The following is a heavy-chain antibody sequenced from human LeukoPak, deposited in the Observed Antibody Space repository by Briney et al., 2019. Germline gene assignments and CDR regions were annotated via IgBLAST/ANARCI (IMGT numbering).Heavy chain of an antibody. D-gene: IGHD6-13*01. J-gene: IGHJ4*02. CDR1: GGAFSSYA. V-gene: IGHV1-69*05. CDR3: ASGNGFVRGIAAAGFDY. Sequence: SVKVSCKASGGAFSSYAISWVRQAPGQGLEWMGRIIPIFGTANYAQKFQGRVTITTDESTSTAYMELSSLRSEDTAVYYCASGNGFVRGIAAAGFDYWGQGTLVTVSS. CDR2: IIPIFGTA.